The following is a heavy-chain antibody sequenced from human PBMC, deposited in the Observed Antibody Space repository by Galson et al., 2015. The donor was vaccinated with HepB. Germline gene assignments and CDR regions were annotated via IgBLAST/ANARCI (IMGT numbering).Heavy chain of an antibody. CDR1: RFVFSNYG. J-gene: IGHJ4*02. Sequence: SLRLSCAASRFVFSNYGMHWVRQAPGKGLEWVAAITYDGSDTYYADSVKGRFSVSRDNSNNTLYLEMNSLRAEDTALYYCARERGSIFSRLFYFDYWGQGALVTVSS. D-gene: IGHD3-9*01. CDR2: ITYDGSDT. CDR3: ARERGSIFSRLFYFDY. V-gene: IGHV3-30*03.